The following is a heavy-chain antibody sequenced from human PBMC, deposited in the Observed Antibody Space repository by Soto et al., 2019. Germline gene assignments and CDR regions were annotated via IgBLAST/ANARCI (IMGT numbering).Heavy chain of an antibody. V-gene: IGHV4-30-2*01. J-gene: IGHJ4*02. Sequence: NPSETLSLTCAVSGGSISSGGYSWSWIRQPPGKGLEWIGYIYHSGSTYYNPSLKSRVTISVDRSKNRFSLKLSSVTAADTAVYYCARVPIYYYDSSGYYERYFDYWGQGTLVTVSS. CDR1: GGSISSGGYS. D-gene: IGHD3-22*01. CDR2: IYHSGST. CDR3: ARVPIYYYDSSGYYERYFDY.